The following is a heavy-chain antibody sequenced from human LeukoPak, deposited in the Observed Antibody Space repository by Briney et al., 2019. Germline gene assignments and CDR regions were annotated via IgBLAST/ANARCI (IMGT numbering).Heavy chain of an antibody. CDR2: ISGSGGST. CDR3: AKETYYYDSSGSSGAFDI. Sequence: GGSLRLSCAASGFTFSSYAMSWVRQAPGKGLEWVSSISGSGGSTYYADSVKGRFTISRDNSKNTLYLQMNSLRAEDTALYYCAKETYYYDSSGSSGAFDIWGQGTLVTVSS. CDR1: GFTFSSYA. J-gene: IGHJ3*02. D-gene: IGHD3-22*01. V-gene: IGHV3-23*01.